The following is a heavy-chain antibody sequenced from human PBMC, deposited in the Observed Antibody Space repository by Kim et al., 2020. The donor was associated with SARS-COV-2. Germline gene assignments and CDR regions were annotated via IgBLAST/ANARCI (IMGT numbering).Heavy chain of an antibody. CDR3: AREPYDILTGPNRWYYYYYGMDV. CDR1: GFTFSSYW. CDR2: IKQDGSEK. J-gene: IGHJ6*02. Sequence: GGSLRLSCAASGFTFSSYWMSWVRQAPGKGLEWVANIKQDGSEKYYVDSVKGRFTISRDNAKNSLYLQMNSLRAEDTAVYYCAREPYDILTGPNRWYYYYYGMDVWGQGTTVTVSS. V-gene: IGHV3-7*03. D-gene: IGHD3-9*01.